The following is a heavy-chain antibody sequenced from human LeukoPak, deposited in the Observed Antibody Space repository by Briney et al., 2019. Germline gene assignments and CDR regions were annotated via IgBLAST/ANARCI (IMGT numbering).Heavy chain of an antibody. V-gene: IGHV3-7*01. CDR3: TRDTIGSLDY. CDR1: GFTFANSW. CDR2: IKQDGSTK. Sequence: GGSLRHSCADSGFTFANSWIAWVRQAPGKGLEWVANIKQDGSTKHYADSLKGRFTISRDNPKNSLFLQMNNLRADDTAIYYCTRDTIGSLDYWGQGILVTVAS. D-gene: IGHD1-26*01. J-gene: IGHJ4*02.